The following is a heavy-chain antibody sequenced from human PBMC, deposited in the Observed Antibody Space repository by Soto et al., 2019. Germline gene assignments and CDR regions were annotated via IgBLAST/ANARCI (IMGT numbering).Heavy chain of an antibody. CDR1: GFTFSSYA. CDR3: TTIARYGSGSYPPLDS. D-gene: IGHD3-10*01. Sequence: EVQLLESGGGLVQPGGSLRVSCAASGFTFSSYAMTWVRQAPGKGLEWVSAISANGAGTYYVDFVKGRFTISRDNSYNTLSLQMNSLRAEDTAVYYCTTIARYGSGSYPPLDSWGQGTLVTVSS. V-gene: IGHV3-23*01. CDR2: ISANGAGT. J-gene: IGHJ4*02.